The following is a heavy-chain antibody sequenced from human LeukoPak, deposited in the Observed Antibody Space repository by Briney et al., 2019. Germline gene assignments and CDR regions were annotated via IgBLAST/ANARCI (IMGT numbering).Heavy chain of an antibody. D-gene: IGHD5-18*01. V-gene: IGHV4-61*09. CDR2: IYTRGTT. CDR1: GGSIRSGSYY. Sequence: SRTVSLTCTVSGGSIRSGSYYWSWIRQPAGKGLEWIGHIYTRGTTNYNPSVKSRVTVSLDTSKNQISLKMSSVTAADTAIYYCARVYTVMGATTVDHYHYYMDVWGKGTTVTVSS. J-gene: IGHJ6*03. CDR3: ARVYTVMGATTVDHYHYYMDV.